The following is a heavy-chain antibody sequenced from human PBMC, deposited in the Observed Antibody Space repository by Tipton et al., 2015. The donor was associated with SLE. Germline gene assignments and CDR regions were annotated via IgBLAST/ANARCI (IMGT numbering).Heavy chain of an antibody. Sequence: SLRLSCVASGLTVSNNYMTWVRQAPGRGLGWVSVLYSGGSTYYAESVEGRFTISRDNSKNTLYLHMNSLRTEDTAVYYCAIVGSPSSMSNWLDPWGQGTLVTVSS. CDR1: GLTVSNNY. J-gene: IGHJ5*02. V-gene: IGHV3-53*05. D-gene: IGHD2-2*01. CDR3: AIVGSPSSMSNWLDP. CDR2: LYSGGST.